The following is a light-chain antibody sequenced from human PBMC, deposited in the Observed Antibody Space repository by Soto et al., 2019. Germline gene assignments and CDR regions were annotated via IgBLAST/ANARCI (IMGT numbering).Light chain of an antibody. CDR3: QQYGSSALT. CDR1: QSVSNTF. J-gene: IGKJ4*01. Sequence: ENALPQSPGTLSLSPGERATLSCRAGQSVSNTFLAWYQQKPGQAPRLLIYGASTRATGIPARFIGSGSGTEFSLTISSLQSEDGAVYYGQQYGSSALTFGGGTKVDIK. CDR2: GAS. V-gene: IGKV3-20*01.